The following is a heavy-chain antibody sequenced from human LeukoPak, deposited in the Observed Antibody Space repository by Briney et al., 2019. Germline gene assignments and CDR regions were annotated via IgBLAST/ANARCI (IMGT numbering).Heavy chain of an antibody. D-gene: IGHD6-6*01. CDR3: ARGIAARPGDY. CDR2: ISSSSTI. Sequence: PGGSLRLSCAASGFTFSSYSMNWVRQAPGKGLEWVSYISSSSTIYYADSVKGRFTISRDNAKNSLYLQMNSLRDEDTAVYYCARGIAARPGDYWGQGTLVTVSS. J-gene: IGHJ4*02. CDR1: GFTFSSYS. V-gene: IGHV3-48*02.